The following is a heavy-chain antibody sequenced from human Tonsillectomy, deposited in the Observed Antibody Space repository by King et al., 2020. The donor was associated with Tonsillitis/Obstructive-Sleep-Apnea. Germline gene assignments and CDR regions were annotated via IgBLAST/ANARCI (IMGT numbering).Heavy chain of an antibody. CDR3: AKCVVDIVVVVAVDWYFDL. V-gene: IGHV3-23*04. CDR1: GFTFSSYA. J-gene: IGHJ2*01. Sequence: VQLVESGGGLVQPGGSLRLSCAASGFTFSSYAMGGVRQAPGKGLEWVSAISGSGGSTYYADSVKGRFTISRDNSKNTLYLQMNSLGAEDTAVYYCAKCVVDIVVVVAVDWYFDLWGRGTLVTVSS. D-gene: IGHD2-15*01. CDR2: ISGSGGST.